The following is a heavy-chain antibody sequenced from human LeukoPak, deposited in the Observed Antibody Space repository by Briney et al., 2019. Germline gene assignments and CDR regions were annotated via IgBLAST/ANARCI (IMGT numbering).Heavy chain of an antibody. CDR1: GDSINAYY. CDR2: IYFSGTT. J-gene: IGHJ5*02. D-gene: IGHD2-2*01. Sequence: KPSETLSLTCTVSGDSINAYYWGWIRQPPGKGLEWIGYIYFSGTTKYNPSLESRVTISVDTSKNQFSLKLNSATAADAAVYYCARDRRTCSSTSCYEDWFDPWGQGTLVTVSS. CDR3: ARDRRTCSSTSCYEDWFDP. V-gene: IGHV4-59*12.